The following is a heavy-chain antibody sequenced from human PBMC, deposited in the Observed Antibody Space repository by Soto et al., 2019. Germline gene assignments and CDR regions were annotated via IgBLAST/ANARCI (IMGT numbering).Heavy chain of an antibody. CDR2: IYYSGST. Sequence: QVQLQESGPGLVKPSQTLSLTCTVSGGSIRSGGYYWSWIRQHPGKGLEWIGYIYYSGSTYYNPSIKSRVTISVDTSKNQFSLKLSSVTDADTAVYYCARSGYSYGPNPLLYWGQGTLVTVSS. V-gene: IGHV4-31*03. CDR1: GGSIRSGGYY. J-gene: IGHJ4*02. CDR3: ARSGYSYGPNPLLY. D-gene: IGHD5-18*01.